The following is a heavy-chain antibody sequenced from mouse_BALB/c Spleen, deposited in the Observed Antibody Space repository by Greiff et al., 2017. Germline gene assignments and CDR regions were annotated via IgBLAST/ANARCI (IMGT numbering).Heavy chain of an antibody. V-gene: IGHV14-3*02. J-gene: IGHJ2*01. D-gene: IGHD2-1*01. Sequence: EVQLQQSGAELVKPGASVKLSCTASGFNIKDTYMHWVKQRPEQGLEWIGRIDPANGNTKYDPKFQGKATITADTPSNTAYLQLSSLTSEDTAVYYCARWGNSPYYFDYGGQGTTLTVSS. CDR2: IDPANGNT. CDR1: GFNIKDTY. CDR3: ARWGNSPYYFDY.